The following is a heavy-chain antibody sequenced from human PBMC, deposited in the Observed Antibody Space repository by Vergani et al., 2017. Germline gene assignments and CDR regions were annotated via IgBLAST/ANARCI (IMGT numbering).Heavy chain of an antibody. CDR1: GAAIKDFY. Sequence: QVQLQESGPGLVKPSETLSLTCTVSGAAIKDFYWSWFRQPPGKGLEWIGYVYYTGSTISVDTSNNQFSLRMTSLTAADTAIYYCARDRDLYCRSTTSCHNWFDPWGQGSLVTVSS. D-gene: IGHD2/OR15-2a*01. CDR2: VYYTG. J-gene: IGHJ5*02. V-gene: IGHV4-59*01. CDR3: ARDRDLYCRSTTSCHNWFDP.